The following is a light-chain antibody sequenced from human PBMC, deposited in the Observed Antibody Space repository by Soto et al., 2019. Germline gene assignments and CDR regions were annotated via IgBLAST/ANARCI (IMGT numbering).Light chain of an antibody. V-gene: IGKV1-13*02. CDR3: QQLYGYPLT. CDR2: PAS. J-gene: IGKJ4*01. Sequence: AIQLTQSPPSLSATVGERVTITCRASHDISRALAWYQHKPGKAPNLLISPASNLQSGVPSRFSGSGSGTDFSLTINGLQPEDFATYWCQQLYGYPLTFGGGSKVEIK. CDR1: HDISRA.